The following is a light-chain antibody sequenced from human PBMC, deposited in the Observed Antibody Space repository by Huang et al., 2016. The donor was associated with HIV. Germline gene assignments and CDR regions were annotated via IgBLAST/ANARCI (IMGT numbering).Light chain of an antibody. V-gene: IGKV1-39*01. CDR3: QQSYSALSS. J-gene: IGKJ5*01. Sequence: IQMTQSPTSLSASVGDRVSIVCRASQSISTYLNWYQQKQGKAPKLLISSASTLHSGVPSRFSGSGSGTEFTLTIRGLQLDDFATYYCQQSYSALSSFGPGTRL. CDR1: QSISTY. CDR2: SAS.